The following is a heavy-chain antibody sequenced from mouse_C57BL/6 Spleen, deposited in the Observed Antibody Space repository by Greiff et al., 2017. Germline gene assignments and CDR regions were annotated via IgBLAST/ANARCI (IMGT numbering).Heavy chain of an antibody. D-gene: IGHD2-3*01. CDR3: ARGGYDNAMDY. Sequence: QVQLQQPGAELVMPGASVKLSCKASGYTFTSYWMHWVKQRPGQGLEWIGEIDPSASYTNYNQKFKGKSTLTVDKSSSTAYIQRSSRTAEDAAVYYCARGGYDNAMDYWGQGTSVTVSS. CDR2: IDPSASYT. CDR1: GYTFTSYW. V-gene: IGHV1-69*01. J-gene: IGHJ4*01.